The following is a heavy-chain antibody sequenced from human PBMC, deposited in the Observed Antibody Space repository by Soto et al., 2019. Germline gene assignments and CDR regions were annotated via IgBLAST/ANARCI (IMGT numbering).Heavy chain of an antibody. CDR2: IYSNGDT. D-gene: IGHD2-8*01. V-gene: IGHV3-53*02. J-gene: IGHJ4*02. CDR1: GFSVGSNY. Sequence: EVQLVETGGGLIQPGGSLRLSCAASGFSVGSNYMTWVRQSPGKGLEWVSLIYSNGDTDYADSVKGRFSISRDNFKNPLYLQMTNLRAEDTAVYHCARKSDSSPVPEEVGVWGRGALVTVSS. CDR3: ARKSDSSPVPEEVGV.